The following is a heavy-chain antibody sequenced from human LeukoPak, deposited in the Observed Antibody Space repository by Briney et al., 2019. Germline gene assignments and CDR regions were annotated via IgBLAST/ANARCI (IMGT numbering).Heavy chain of an antibody. J-gene: IGHJ6*02. Sequence: PGRSLRLSCAASGFTFSSYGMHWVRRAPDKGLEWVAVIWYDGSKKYYADSVKGRFTISRDNSKNTLYLQMNSLRAEDTAVYYCARDAGGYCSGVSCNTAGMDVWGQGTTVTVSS. CDR3: ARDAGGYCSGVSCNTAGMDV. CDR2: IWYDGSKK. D-gene: IGHD2-15*01. V-gene: IGHV3-33*01. CDR1: GFTFSSYG.